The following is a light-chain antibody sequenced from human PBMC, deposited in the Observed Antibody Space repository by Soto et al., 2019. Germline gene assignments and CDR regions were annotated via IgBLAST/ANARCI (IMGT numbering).Light chain of an antibody. J-gene: IGLJ1*01. CDR2: EVS. Sequence: SALTQPASVSGSPGQSITISCTRTNSDVGSYNFVSWYQQHPGKAPKVMIFEVSKRPSGVSDRFSGSKSGNTASLTISGLQAEDEADYYCCSDAGSSTYVFGTGTQLTVL. V-gene: IGLV2-23*02. CDR1: NSDVGSYNF. CDR3: CSDAGSSTYV.